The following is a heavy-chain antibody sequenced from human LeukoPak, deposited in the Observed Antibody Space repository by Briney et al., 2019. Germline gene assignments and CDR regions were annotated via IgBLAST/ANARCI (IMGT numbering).Heavy chain of an antibody. V-gene: IGHV1-8*01. CDR3: ARRSKLEYDTDWFDP. CDR2: MNPNSGNT. J-gene: IGHJ5*02. D-gene: IGHD2/OR15-2a*01. CDR1: GYTFTSYD. Sequence: ASVKVSCKASGYTFTSYDINWVRQATGQGLEWMGWMNPNSGNTGYAQKFQGRVTMTRDTSTSTVYMELSSLRSEDTAVYYCARRSKLEYDTDWFDPWGQGTLVTVSS.